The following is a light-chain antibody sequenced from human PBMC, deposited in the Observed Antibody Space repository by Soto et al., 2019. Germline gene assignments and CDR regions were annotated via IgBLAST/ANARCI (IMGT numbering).Light chain of an antibody. Sequence: QSVLTQPPSVSGSPGQSVTISCTGTSSDVGSYNGVSWYQQPPGTAPKLIIYEVSNRPSGVPDRFSGSKSGNTASLTISGLQVEGEADYYCCSYPPSSIYVFETGTKVPVL. V-gene: IGLV2-18*02. J-gene: IGLJ1*01. CDR1: SSDVGSYNG. CDR2: EVS. CDR3: CSYPPSSIYV.